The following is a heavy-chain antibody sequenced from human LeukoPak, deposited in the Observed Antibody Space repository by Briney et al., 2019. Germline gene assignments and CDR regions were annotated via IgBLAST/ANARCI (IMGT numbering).Heavy chain of an antibody. CDR3: AKGFTGLAAAGTA. V-gene: IGHV3-9*01. CDR1: GFTFDDYA. J-gene: IGHJ4*02. Sequence: GRSLRLSCAASGFTFDDYAIHWVRQAPGKGLEWVSGISWNSGSIGYADSVKGRFTISRDNAKNSLYLQMNSLRAEDTALYYCAKGFTGLAAAGTAWGQGTLVTVSS. D-gene: IGHD6-13*01. CDR2: ISWNSGSI.